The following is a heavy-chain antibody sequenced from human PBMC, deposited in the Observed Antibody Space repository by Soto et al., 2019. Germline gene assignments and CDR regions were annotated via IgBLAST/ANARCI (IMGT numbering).Heavy chain of an antibody. Sequence: TGTLSRTSAIPCASIRRINWWSLVGDSPGKGLEWIGEISNSGRTTYTPSLQSRVTISVDKSKNQFSLKLSSVTAADTAVYYCAAELRPSLRYNWNDWGQGTLVTVS. D-gene: IGHD1-20*01. CDR3: AAELRPSLRYNWND. CDR1: CASIRRINW. V-gene: IGHV4-4*02. J-gene: IGHJ4*02. CDR2: ISNSGRT.